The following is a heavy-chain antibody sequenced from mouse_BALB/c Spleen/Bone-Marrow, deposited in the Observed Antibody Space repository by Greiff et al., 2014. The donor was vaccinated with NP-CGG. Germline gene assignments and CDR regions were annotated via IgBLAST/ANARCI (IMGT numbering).Heavy chain of an antibody. D-gene: IGHD1-1*01. CDR1: GFTFSSYG. J-gene: IGHJ1*01. V-gene: IGHV5-6-3*01. Sequence: VQLQQSGGGLVQPGGSLKLSCVASGFTFSSYGMSWVRQTPDKRLELVATINNNGGSTYYPDSVKGQFTISRDNAKNTPYLQMSSLKSEDTAMYYCARVYGWYFDVWGAGTTVTVSS. CDR2: INNNGGST. CDR3: ARVYGWYFDV.